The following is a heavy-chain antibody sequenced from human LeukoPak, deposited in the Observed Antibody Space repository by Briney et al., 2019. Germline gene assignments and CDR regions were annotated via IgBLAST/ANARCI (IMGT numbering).Heavy chain of an antibody. D-gene: IGHD4-17*01. CDR3: ARGGIFSDGAYELLDN. J-gene: IGHJ4*02. CDR1: GFTFSNFY. CDR2: ISSSGDYT. V-gene: IGHV3-11*05. Sequence: GGSLRLSCAASGFTFSNFYMTWIRQAPGKGLEWVSYISSSGDYTNYADSVKGRFTISRDNAKKSLYLQMNSLRAEDTALYYCARGGIFSDGAYELLDNWGQGTLVTVSS.